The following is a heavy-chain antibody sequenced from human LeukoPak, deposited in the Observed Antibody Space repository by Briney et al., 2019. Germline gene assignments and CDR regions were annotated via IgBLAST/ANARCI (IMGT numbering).Heavy chain of an antibody. V-gene: IGHV3-13*01. Sequence: GGSLRLSCAASGFTFSSYDMHWVRQATGKGLEWVSAIVTAGDTYYPGSVKGRFTISRENAKNSLYLQMNSLRAGDTAVYYCARERRTPYYCGSGSYSGAFDIWGQGTMVTVSS. J-gene: IGHJ3*02. CDR3: ARERRTPYYCGSGSYSGAFDI. CDR2: IVTAGDT. CDR1: GFTFSSYD. D-gene: IGHD3-10*01.